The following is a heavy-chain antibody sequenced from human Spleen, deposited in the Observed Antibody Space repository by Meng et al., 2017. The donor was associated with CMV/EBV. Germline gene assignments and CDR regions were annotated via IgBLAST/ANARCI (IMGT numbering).Heavy chain of an antibody. CDR1: GYTFTSYG. D-gene: IGHD3-9*01. CDR2: ISAYNGNT. J-gene: IGHJ4*02. Sequence: ASVKVSCKASGYTFTSYGISWVRQAPGQGLEWMGWISAYNGNTNYAQKLQGRVTMTTDTSTSTAYMELRSLRSDDTAVYYCARAHEYYDILTGYYARNDYWGQGTLVTVSS. CDR3: ARAHEYYDILTGYYARNDY. V-gene: IGHV1-18*01.